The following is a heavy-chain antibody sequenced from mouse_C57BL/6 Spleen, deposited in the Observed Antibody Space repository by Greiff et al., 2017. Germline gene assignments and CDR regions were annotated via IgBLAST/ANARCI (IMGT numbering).Heavy chain of an antibody. J-gene: IGHJ3*01. CDR3: ARLDSSGSPFAY. Sequence: EVQVVESGGGLVQPGGSLKLSCAASGFTFSDYGMAWVRQAPRKGPEWVAFISNLAYSIYYADTVTGRFTISRENAKNTLYLEMSSLRSEDTAMYYCARLDSSGSPFAYWGQGTLVTVSA. V-gene: IGHV5-15*01. D-gene: IGHD3-2*02. CDR2: ISNLAYSI. CDR1: GFTFSDYG.